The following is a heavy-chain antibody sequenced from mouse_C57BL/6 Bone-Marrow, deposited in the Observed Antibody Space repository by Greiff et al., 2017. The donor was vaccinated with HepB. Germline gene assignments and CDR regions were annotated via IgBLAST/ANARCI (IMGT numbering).Heavy chain of an antibody. CDR2: ISDGGSYT. CDR1: GFTFSSYA. D-gene: IGHD2-3*01. CDR3: ARDGPGGWLPYWYFDV. Sequence: EVQRVESGGGLVKPGGSLKLSCAASGFTFSSYAMSWVRQTPEKRLEWVATISDGGSYTYYPDNVKGRFTISRDNAKNNLYLQMSHLKSEDTAMYYCARDGPGGWLPYWYFDVWGTGTTVTVSS. V-gene: IGHV5-4*01. J-gene: IGHJ1*03.